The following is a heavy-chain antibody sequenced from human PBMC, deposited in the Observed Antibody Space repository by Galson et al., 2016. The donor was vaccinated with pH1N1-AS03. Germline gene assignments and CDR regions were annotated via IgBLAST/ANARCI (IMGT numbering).Heavy chain of an antibody. D-gene: IGHD3-3*01. Sequence: SVKVSCKASGGDFRSFAINWMRQAPGQGLEWMGGIIPSLSTPVYAQQFQGRVSITADDSTYTVFMEVNRVTSEDTAVYYCARFDGNCDVGRGRFYYGMDVWGQGTTVKVSS. CDR2: IIPSLSTP. V-gene: IGHV1-69*13. CDR1: GGDFRSFA. J-gene: IGHJ6*02. CDR3: ARFDGNCDVGRGRFYYGMDV.